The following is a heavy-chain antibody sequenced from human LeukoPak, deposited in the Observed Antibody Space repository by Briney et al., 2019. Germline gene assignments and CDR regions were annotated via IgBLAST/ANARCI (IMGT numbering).Heavy chain of an antibody. CDR3: AREGRSGSYLGFDP. J-gene: IGHJ5*02. D-gene: IGHD1-26*01. V-gene: IGHV1-2*02. CDR1: GYTFTGPY. CDR2: INPNSGGT. Sequence: ASLKVSCKASGYTFTGPYIHWMRQAPGQGPEWMGWINPNSGGTKYAQKFQGRVTITRNTSISTAYMELSSLRSEDTAVYYCAREGRSGSYLGFDPWGQGTLVTVSS.